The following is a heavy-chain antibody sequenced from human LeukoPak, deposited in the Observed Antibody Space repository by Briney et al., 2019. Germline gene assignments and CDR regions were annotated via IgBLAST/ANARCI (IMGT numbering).Heavy chain of an antibody. CDR3: AGAYDYVWGSTRFNDY. D-gene: IGHD3-16*02. CDR1: GFTFSGYA. V-gene: IGHV3-23*01. J-gene: IGHJ4*02. Sequence: PGGSLRLSCVASGFTFSGYAMSWVRQTPGKWLEWVSSITGSGGATYVADSLKGRFSISRDNSKDTLYLHMNSLRAEDTAMYYCAGAYDYVWGSTRFNDYWGRGTLVTVSS. CDR2: ITGSGGAT.